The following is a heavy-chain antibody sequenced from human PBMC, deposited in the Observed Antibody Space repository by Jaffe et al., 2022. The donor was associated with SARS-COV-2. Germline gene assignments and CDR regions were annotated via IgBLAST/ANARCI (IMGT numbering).Heavy chain of an antibody. V-gene: IGHV3-23*01. D-gene: IGHD6-13*01. J-gene: IGHJ4*02. CDR3: AKRQTLKYSSSWYYFDY. CDR2: ISGSGGST. CDR1: GFTFSSYA. Sequence: EVQLLESGGGLVQPGGSLRLSCAASGFTFSSYAMSWVRQAPGKGLEWVSAISGSGGSTYYADSVKGRFTISRDNSKNTLYLQMNSLRAEDTAVYYCAKRQTLKYSSSWYYFDYWGQGTLVTVSS.